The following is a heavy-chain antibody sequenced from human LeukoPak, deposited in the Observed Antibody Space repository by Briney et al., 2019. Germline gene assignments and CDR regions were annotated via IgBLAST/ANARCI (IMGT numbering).Heavy chain of an antibody. CDR3: ARSQTYSYYYDSSGYLGY. D-gene: IGHD3-22*01. CDR1: GFTFSSYE. CDR2: ISSSGSTI. Sequence: PGGSLRLSCAASGFTFSSYEMNWVRQAPGKGLEWVSYISSSGSTIYYADSVKGRFTISRDNAKNSLYLQMNSLRAEDTAVYYCARSQTYSYYYDSSGYLGYWGRGTLVTVSS. V-gene: IGHV3-48*03. J-gene: IGHJ4*02.